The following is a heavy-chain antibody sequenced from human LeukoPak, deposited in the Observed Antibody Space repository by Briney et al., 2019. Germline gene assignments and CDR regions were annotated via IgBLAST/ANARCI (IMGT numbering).Heavy chain of an antibody. Sequence: PGGSLRLSCAASGFTFSNYNMNWVRQTPGKGLEWVSSITRGSIYTFYADSVKGRFTISRDNAKNSLSLQMNSLRAEDTAVYYCARGVAAADYYYYYYMDVWGKGTTVTVSS. J-gene: IGHJ6*03. CDR1: GFTFSNYN. CDR3: ARGVAAADYYYYYYMDV. V-gene: IGHV3-21*01. CDR2: ITRGSIYT. D-gene: IGHD6-13*01.